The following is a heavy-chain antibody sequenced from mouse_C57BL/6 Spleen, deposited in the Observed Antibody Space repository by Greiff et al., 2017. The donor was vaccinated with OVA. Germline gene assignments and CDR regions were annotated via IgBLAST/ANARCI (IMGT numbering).Heavy chain of an antibody. CDR2: INYDGSST. Sequence: EVMLVESEGGLVQPGSSMKLSCTASGFTFSDYYMAWVRQVPEKGLEWVANINYDGSSTYYLDSLKSRFIISRDNAKNILYLQMSSLKSEDTATYYCAREGGTVVGAMDYWGQGTSVTVSS. CDR1: GFTFSDYY. J-gene: IGHJ4*01. V-gene: IGHV5-16*01. CDR3: AREGGTVVGAMDY. D-gene: IGHD1-1*01.